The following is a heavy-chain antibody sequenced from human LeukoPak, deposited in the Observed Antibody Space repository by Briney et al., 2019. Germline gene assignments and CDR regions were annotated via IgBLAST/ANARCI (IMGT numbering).Heavy chain of an antibody. CDR1: GFTFDDYG. CDR3: ARDYGSGHFDC. Sequence: PGGSLRLLCAASGFTFDDYGMNWVRQVPGKGLEWVSGINRNGGSTGYADSVKGRFTISRDNAKSSLYLQMNTLRAEDTALYYCARDYGSGHFDCWGQGTLVTVSS. D-gene: IGHD3-10*01. J-gene: IGHJ4*02. CDR2: INRNGGST. V-gene: IGHV3-20*04.